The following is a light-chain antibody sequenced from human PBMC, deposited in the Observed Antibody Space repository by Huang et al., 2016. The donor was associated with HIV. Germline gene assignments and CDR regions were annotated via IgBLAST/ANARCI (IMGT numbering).Light chain of an antibody. CDR1: QNLFHSDGHNL. CDR3: MQGLQTPPT. J-gene: IGKJ2*01. V-gene: IGKV2-28*01. CDR2: LSS. Sequence: EIVVTQSPLSLPVSPGQPASISCRSSQNLFHSDGHNLLDWYLQKPGQSPQLLLFLSSNRAPGVSDRFSGSGSGTTFTLEISRVEAEDVGVYYCMQGLQTPPTFGQGTKLEI.